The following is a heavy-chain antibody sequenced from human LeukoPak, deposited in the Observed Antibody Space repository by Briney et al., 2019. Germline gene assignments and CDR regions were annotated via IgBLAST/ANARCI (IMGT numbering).Heavy chain of an antibody. D-gene: IGHD6-19*01. J-gene: IGHJ4*02. CDR1: GGSLGNYY. V-gene: IGHV4-4*07. CDR2: IYPTGHT. Sequence: PSETLFLTCTVSGGSLGNYYWSWLRQPAGKGLEWIGRIYPTGHTHYNPSLKSRVTMSVDTSKNQFSLKMTSLTAADTAVYYCARITDPDYRSGWSGADYWGRGTQVTVSA. CDR3: ARITDPDYRSGWSGADY.